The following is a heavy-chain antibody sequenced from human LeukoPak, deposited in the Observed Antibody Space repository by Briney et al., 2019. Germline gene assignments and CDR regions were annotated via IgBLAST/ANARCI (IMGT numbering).Heavy chain of an antibody. CDR3: AREGYGRSCDY. CDR2: INQDVSDK. J-gene: IGHJ4*02. V-gene: IGHV3-7*01. Sequence: PGGCLRLSCAASGFTFSSYWMSWVRQAPGKGLEWVANINQDVSDKYYVDSVKGRFTISRDNAKNSLYLQMNSLRAEDTAVYYCAREGYGRSCDYWGEGTLVSVSS. D-gene: IGHD6-13*01. CDR1: GFTFSSYW.